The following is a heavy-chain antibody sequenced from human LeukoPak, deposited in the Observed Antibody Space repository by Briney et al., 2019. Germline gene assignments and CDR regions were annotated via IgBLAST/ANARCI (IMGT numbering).Heavy chain of an antibody. D-gene: IGHD5-12*01. Sequence: GGSLRLSCAASGFTFRTYSMNWVRQAPGKGLEWVSSISGSSSYIYYADSVKGRFTISRDNSKNTLYLQMNSLRAEDTAVYYCAKSYEGYYSDYWGQGTLVTVSS. V-gene: IGHV3-21*04. CDR2: ISGSSSYI. J-gene: IGHJ4*02. CDR3: AKSYEGYYSDY. CDR1: GFTFRTYS.